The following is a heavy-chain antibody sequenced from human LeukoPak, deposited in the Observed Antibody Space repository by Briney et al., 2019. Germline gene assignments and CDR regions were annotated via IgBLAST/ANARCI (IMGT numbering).Heavy chain of an antibody. Sequence: GGSLRLSCAPSGFTFSSYAMCSGPDAPGKGLEWGSAISGSGGSTYYAASVYADSVKGRFTISRDNSKNTLYLQMNSLRAEDTAVYYCAKGTSGYSGYWSPDYWGQGTLVTVSS. CDR3: AKGTSGYSGYWSPDY. CDR2: ISGSGGST. J-gene: IGHJ4*02. V-gene: IGHV3-23*01. D-gene: IGHD5-12*01. CDR1: GFTFSSYA.